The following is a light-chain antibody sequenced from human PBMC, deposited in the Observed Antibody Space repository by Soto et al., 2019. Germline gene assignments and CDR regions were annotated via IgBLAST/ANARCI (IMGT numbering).Light chain of an antibody. Sequence: DIVMTQSPDSLAVSLGERATINCKSSQSVLYSSNNKNHLAWYQQKPGQPPKLLIYWASTRESGVPDRFSGSGSGTDFTLTISSLQAEDVAVYYCQQYNNWPLTFGGGTKVEIK. CDR2: WAS. CDR1: QSVLYSSNNKNH. CDR3: QQYNNWPLT. J-gene: IGKJ4*01. V-gene: IGKV4-1*01.